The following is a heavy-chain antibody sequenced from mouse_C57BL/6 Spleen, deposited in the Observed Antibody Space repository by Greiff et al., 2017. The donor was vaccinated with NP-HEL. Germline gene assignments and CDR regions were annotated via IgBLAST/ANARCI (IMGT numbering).Heavy chain of an antibody. CDR1: GFSLTSYG. J-gene: IGHJ1*03. D-gene: IGHD1-1*01. CDR2: IWSGGST. Sequence: QVQLQQSGPGLVQPSQSLSITCTVSGFSLTSYGVHWVRQSPGKGLEWLGVIWSGGSTDYNAAFISRLSISKDNSKSQVFFKMNRLQADDTAIYYCARGYYGSSPHWYFDVWGTGTTVTVSS. CDR3: ARGYYGSSPHWYFDV. V-gene: IGHV2-2*01.